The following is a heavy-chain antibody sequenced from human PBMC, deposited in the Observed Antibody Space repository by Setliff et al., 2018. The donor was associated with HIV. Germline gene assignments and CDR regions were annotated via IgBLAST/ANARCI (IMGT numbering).Heavy chain of an antibody. CDR2: INAGNGNT. J-gene: IGHJ5*02. CDR3: ARAADYDFWSGYSSGWFDP. CDR1: GYTFTAYA. D-gene: IGHD3-3*01. Sequence: ASVKVSCKASGYTFTAYAMHWVRQAPGQRLEWMGWINAGNGNTKYSQRFQGRVTVTRDTSASTAYMELSSLRSEDTAVYYCARAADYDFWSGYSSGWFDPWGQGTQVTVS. V-gene: IGHV1-3*01.